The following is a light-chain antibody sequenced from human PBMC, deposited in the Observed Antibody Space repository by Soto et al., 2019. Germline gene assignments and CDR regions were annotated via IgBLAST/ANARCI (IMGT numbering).Light chain of an antibody. CDR1: SSDVGGYNF. CDR2: DVG. CDR3: NAYPSSSTLVV. Sequence: QSVLTQPASVSGSPGQSITISCTGTSSDVGGYNFVSWYQQYPGKAPKLMIYDVGNRPSGVSNRFSGSKSGNTASLTISGLQAEDEADYYCNAYPSSSTLVVFGGGTKLTVL. V-gene: IGLV2-14*01. J-gene: IGLJ2*01.